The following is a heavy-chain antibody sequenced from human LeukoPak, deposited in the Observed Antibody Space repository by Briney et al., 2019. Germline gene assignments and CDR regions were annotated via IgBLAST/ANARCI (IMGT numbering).Heavy chain of an antibody. CDR3: AKGVGAFHFDY. J-gene: IGHJ4*02. CDR2: ISYDGSNK. Sequence: GGSLRLSCAASGFTFSSYAMHWVRQAPGKGLEWVAVISYDGSNKYYADSVKGRFTISRDNSKNTLYLQMNSLRAEDTAVYYCAKGVGAFHFDYWGQGTLVTVSS. CDR1: GFTFSSYA. V-gene: IGHV3-30*04. D-gene: IGHD1-26*01.